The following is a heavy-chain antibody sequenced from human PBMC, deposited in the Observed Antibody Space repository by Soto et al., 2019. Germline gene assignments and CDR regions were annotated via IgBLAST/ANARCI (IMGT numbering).Heavy chain of an antibody. Sequence: ASVKVSCKASGYTFTSYYMHWVRQAPGQGLEWMGIINPSGGSTSYAQKFQGRVTMTRDTSTSTVYMELSSLRSEDTAVYYCARYLPIGLPAAMGYYGMDVWGQGTTVTVSS. CDR1: GYTFTSYY. CDR2: INPSGGST. D-gene: IGHD2-2*01. V-gene: IGHV1-46*01. CDR3: ARYLPIGLPAAMGYYGMDV. J-gene: IGHJ6*02.